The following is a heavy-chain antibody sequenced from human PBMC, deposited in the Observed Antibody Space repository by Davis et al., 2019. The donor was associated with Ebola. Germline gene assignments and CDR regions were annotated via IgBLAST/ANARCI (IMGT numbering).Heavy chain of an antibody. D-gene: IGHD4-17*01. CDR3: ARDLPSTTVTKRGHGRWFDP. J-gene: IGHJ5*02. CDR1: GGTFSSYA. Sequence: SVKVSCKASGGTFSSYAISWVRQAPGQGLEWMGGIIPIFGTANYAQKFQGRVTITADKSTSTAYMELSSLRSEDTAVYYCARDLPSTTVTKRGHGRWFDPWGQGTLVTVSS. V-gene: IGHV1-69*06. CDR2: IIPIFGTA.